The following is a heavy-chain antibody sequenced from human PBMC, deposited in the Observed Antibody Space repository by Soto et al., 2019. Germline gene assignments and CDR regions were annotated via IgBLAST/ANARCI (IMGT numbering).Heavy chain of an antibody. Sequence: GGSLRLSCAASGFTFSSYSMNWVRQAPGKGLEWVSSISSSSSYIYYADSVKGRFTISRDNAKNSLYLQMNSLRAEDTAVYYCARDPGEYSSSSPLDAFDIWGQGTMVTVSS. CDR2: ISSSSSYI. CDR1: GFTFSSYS. CDR3: ARDPGEYSSSSPLDAFDI. V-gene: IGHV3-21*04. D-gene: IGHD6-6*01. J-gene: IGHJ3*02.